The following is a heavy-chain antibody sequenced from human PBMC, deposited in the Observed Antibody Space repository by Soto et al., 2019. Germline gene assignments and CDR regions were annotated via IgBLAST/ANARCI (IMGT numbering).Heavy chain of an antibody. CDR1: GLTFSSYA. J-gene: IGHJ4*02. CDR2: ISSTSSYT. Sequence: LRLSCAASGLTFSSYAMNWVRQTQEKGLEWVSSISSTSSYTHYSDSVKGRFTISRDNANNSLFLQMNSLRAEDTATYYCARDLALAGNYWGQGVLVTVSS. CDR3: ARDLALAGNY. D-gene: IGHD6-19*01. V-gene: IGHV3-21*01.